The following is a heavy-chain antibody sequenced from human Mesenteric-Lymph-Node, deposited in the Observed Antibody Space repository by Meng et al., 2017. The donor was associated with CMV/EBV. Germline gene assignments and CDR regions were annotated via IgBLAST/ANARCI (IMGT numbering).Heavy chain of an antibody. CDR2: ISGSGGST. CDR3: AKDLRTDGSYDAFPFDY. J-gene: IGHJ4*02. D-gene: IGHD1-26*01. V-gene: IGHV3-23*01. CDR1: GFTFSSYA. Sequence: GESLKISCAASGFTFSSYAMHWVRQVPGKGLEWVSAISGSGGSTYYADSVKGRFTISRDNSKNTLYLQMNSLRAEDTAVYYCAKDLRTDGSYDAFPFDYWGQGTLVTVSS.